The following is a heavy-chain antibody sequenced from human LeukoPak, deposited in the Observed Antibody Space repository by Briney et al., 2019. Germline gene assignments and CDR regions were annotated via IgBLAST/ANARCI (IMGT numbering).Heavy chain of an antibody. CDR3: ASYNSSYYWDDAFDI. CDR2: IYTSGST. CDR1: GGSISSGSYY. J-gene: IGHJ3*02. V-gene: IGHV4-61*02. Sequence: SETLSLTCTVSGGSISSGSYYWSWIRHPAGKGLEWIGRIYTSGSTKYNPSLKSRVTISVDTSKNQFSLKLSSVTAADTAVYYCASYNSSYYWDDAFDIWGQGTMVTVSS. D-gene: IGHD3-22*01.